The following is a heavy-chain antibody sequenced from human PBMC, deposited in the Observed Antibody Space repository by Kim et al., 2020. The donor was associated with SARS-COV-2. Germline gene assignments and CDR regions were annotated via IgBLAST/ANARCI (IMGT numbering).Heavy chain of an antibody. CDR1: GYTFTSYG. CDR2: ISAYNGNT. V-gene: IGHV1-18*04. Sequence: ASVKVSCKASGYTFTSYGISWVRQAPGQGLEWMGWISAYNGNTNYAQKLQGRVTMTTDTSTSTAYMELRSLRSDDTAVYYCARGAKLSRYCSSTSCYKVGFWFDPWGQGTLVTVSS. CDR3: ARGAKLSRYCSSTSCYKVGFWFDP. D-gene: IGHD2-2*02. J-gene: IGHJ5*02.